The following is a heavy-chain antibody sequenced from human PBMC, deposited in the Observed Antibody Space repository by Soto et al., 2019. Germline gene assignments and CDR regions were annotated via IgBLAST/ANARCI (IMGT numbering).Heavy chain of an antibody. D-gene: IGHD4-17*01. CDR1: GYTFTSYA. V-gene: IGHV1-3*01. CDR3: ARVFTVTTGALGY. J-gene: IGHJ4*02. Sequence: QVQLVQSGAEVKKPGASVKVSCKASGYTFTSYAMHWVRQAPGQRLEWMGWINAGNGNTKYSQKFQGRVTITRDTSASTDYMELSSLRSEDTAVYYWARVFTVTTGALGYWGQGTLVTVSS. CDR2: INAGNGNT.